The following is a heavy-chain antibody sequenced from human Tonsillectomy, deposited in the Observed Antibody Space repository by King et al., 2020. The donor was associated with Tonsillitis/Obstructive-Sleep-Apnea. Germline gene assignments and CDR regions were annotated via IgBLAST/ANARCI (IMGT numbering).Heavy chain of an antibody. Sequence: VQLVESGGGLVQPGGSLRLSCAASGFTFSSFWMTWVRQAPGKGLEWVANIKEDGSEKYYVDSVKGRFTISRDNAKNSLYLQMNSLRAEDTAVYYCARVLDYYECSGYRAFDIWGQGTMVTVSS. CDR2: IKEDGSEK. V-gene: IGHV3-7*03. CDR3: ARVLDYYECSGYRAFDI. J-gene: IGHJ3*02. CDR1: GFTFSSFW. D-gene: IGHD3-22*01.